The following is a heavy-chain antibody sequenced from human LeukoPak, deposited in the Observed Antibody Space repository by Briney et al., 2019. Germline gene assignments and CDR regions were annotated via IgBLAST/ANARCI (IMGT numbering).Heavy chain of an antibody. J-gene: IGHJ3*02. D-gene: IGHD2-21*02. CDR2: INPNSGGT. Sequence: EASVKVSCKASGYTFTGYYMHWVRQAPGQGLEWMGWINPNSGGTNYAQKFQGRVTMTRDTSISTAYMELSRLTSDDTTIYYCATTLHIVVVTWHAFDIWGQGTMVTVSS. CDR1: GYTFTGYY. V-gene: IGHV1-2*02. CDR3: ATTLHIVVVTWHAFDI.